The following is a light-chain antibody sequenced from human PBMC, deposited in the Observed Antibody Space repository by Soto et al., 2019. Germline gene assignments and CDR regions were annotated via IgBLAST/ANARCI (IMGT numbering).Light chain of an antibody. CDR3: TSYTGSTTLGV. J-gene: IGLJ3*02. V-gene: IGLV2-14*01. CDR2: DVN. Sequence: QSALTQPASVSGSPGQSITISCTGTSSDIGAYNYVSWYQQHPGKAPKLMIYDVNNRPSGVSNRFSGSKSGNMASLTISGLQAEDEADYYCTSYTGSTTLGVFGGGTKLTVL. CDR1: SSDIGAYNY.